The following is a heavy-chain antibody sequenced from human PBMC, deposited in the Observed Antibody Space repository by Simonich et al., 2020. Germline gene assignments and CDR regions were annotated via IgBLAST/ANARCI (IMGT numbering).Heavy chain of an antibody. CDR3: ARHDRWLQFYFDY. V-gene: IGHV4-59*08. D-gene: IGHD5-12*01. J-gene: IGHJ4*02. Sequence: QVQLQESGPGLVKPSETLSLTCTVSGGPISSYYWSWIRQPPWKGLEWIGYIYYSGSTNYNPSLKSRVTISVDTSKNQFSLKLSSVTAADTAVHYCARHDRWLQFYFDYWGQGTLVTVSS. CDR1: GGPISSYY. CDR2: IYYSGST.